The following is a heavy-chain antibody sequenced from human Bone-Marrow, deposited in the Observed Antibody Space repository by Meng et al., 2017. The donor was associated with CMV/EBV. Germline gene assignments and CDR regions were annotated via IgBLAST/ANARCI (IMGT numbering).Heavy chain of an antibody. CDR1: GFTFSSYW. CDR2: INSDGSST. D-gene: IGHD2-15*01. Sequence: GGSLRLSCAASGFTFSSYWMHWVRQAPGKGLVWVSRINSDGSSTSYADSVKGRFTISRDNAKNTLYLQMNSLRAEDTAVYYCARLGDCSGGSCYYYYYGMDVWGQGTTVTVSS. CDR3: ARLGDCSGGSCYYYYYGMDV. J-gene: IGHJ6*02. V-gene: IGHV3-74*01.